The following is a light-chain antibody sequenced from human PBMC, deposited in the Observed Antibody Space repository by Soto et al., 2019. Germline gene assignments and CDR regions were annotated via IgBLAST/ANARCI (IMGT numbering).Light chain of an antibody. CDR1: RSDVGGYKY. CDR3: SSYVGTHHLL. V-gene: IGLV2-8*01. Sequence: QSVLTQPPSASGSPGQSVTISCTGTRSDVGGYKYVSWYQQHPGKAPKLMIFEVNKRPSGVPDRFSGSKSANTASLTISGLQAEDEADYYCSSYVGTHHLLFGGGTKLTVL. J-gene: IGLJ3*02. CDR2: EVN.